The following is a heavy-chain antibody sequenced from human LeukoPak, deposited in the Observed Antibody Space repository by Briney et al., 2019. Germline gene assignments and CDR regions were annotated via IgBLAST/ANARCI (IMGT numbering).Heavy chain of an antibody. CDR3: ARSPPGEYIGYDQLYYYYMDV. J-gene: IGHJ6*03. CDR2: IIPIFGTA. CDR1: GGTFSSYA. Sequence: HAASVKVSCKASGGTFSSYAISWVRQAPGQGLEWMGGIIPIFGTANYAQKFQGRVTITTDESTSTAYMELSSLRSEDTAVYYCARSPPGEYIGYDQLYYYYMDVWGKGTTVTVSS. V-gene: IGHV1-69*05. D-gene: IGHD5-12*01.